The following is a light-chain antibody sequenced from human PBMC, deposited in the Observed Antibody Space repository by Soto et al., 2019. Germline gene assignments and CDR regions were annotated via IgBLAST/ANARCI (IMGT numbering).Light chain of an antibody. CDR1: QSVSSY. CDR2: DAS. Sequence: EIVLTQSPATLSLSPGERATLSCRASQSVSSYLAWYQQKPGQAPRLLIYDASNRATGIPARCSGSGSGTDFTLTTSSLEPEDFAGYYCQQRSHLYTFGQGTKLEIK. V-gene: IGKV3-11*01. J-gene: IGKJ2*01. CDR3: QQRSHLYT.